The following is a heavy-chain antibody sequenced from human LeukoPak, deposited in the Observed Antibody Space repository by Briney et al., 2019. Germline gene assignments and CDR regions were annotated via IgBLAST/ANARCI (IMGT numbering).Heavy chain of an antibody. D-gene: IGHD2-8*01. CDR1: GFTFSNYA. V-gene: IGHV3-21*01. J-gene: IGHJ4*02. CDR3: ATYLQRVCSNGACSDY. Sequence: GGSLRLSCAASGFTFSNYAMKWVRQAPGKGLEWVSVIDSSSSSSNIHYADSVKGRFTISRDNAKNSLYLQMSSLRAEDTAVYFCATYLQRVCSNGACSDYWGQGTLVTVSS. CDR2: IDSSSSSSNI.